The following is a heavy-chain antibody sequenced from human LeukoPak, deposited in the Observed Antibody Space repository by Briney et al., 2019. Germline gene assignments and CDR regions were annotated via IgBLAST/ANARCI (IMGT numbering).Heavy chain of an antibody. CDR1: GFTFSSYG. CDR3: ARELYSGSYQVDY. CDR2: IWYDGSNK. D-gene: IGHD1-26*01. V-gene: IGHV3-33*01. J-gene: IGHJ4*02. Sequence: PGGSLRLSCAASGFTFSSYGMHWVRQAPGKGLEWVAVIWYDGSNKYYADSVKGRFTISRDNSKNTLHLQMNSLRAEDTAVYYCARELYSGSYQVDYWGQGTLVTVSS.